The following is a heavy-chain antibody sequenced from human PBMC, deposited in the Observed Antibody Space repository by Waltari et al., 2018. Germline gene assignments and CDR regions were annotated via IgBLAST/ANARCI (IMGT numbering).Heavy chain of an antibody. CDR2: ISTTSTYT. V-gene: IGHV3-21*01. D-gene: IGHD7-27*01. CDR1: GFAFSNYN. CDR3: ATGGWGFYFDY. Sequence: EEQLVESGGGLVKRGGALSLSCEGSGFAFSNYNMNWVRQAPGKGLEWVSSISTTSTYTHYADSVKGRFTISRDNAKNSLFLQMNSLTTEDTAVYYCATGGWGFYFDYWGQGTLLTVSS. J-gene: IGHJ4*02.